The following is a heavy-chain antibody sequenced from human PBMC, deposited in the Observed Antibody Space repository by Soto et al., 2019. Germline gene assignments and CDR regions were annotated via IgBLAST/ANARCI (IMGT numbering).Heavy chain of an antibody. D-gene: IGHD2-15*01. V-gene: IGHV4-59*08. Sequence: SETLSLTCTVSGGSISSYYWSWIRQPPGKGLEWIGYIYYSGSTNYNPSLKSRVTISVDTSKNQFSLKLSSVTAADTAVYYCAGFTAYCSGGSCYAAWFDPWGQGTLVTVSS. CDR1: GGSISSYY. J-gene: IGHJ5*02. CDR3: AGFTAYCSGGSCYAAWFDP. CDR2: IYYSGST.